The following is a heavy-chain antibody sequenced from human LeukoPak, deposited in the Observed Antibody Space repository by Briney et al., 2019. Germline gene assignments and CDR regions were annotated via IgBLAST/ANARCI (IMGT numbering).Heavy chain of an antibody. CDR2: INPNNGDI. V-gene: IGHV1-2*02. CDR3: ARRSGIFGGWFDP. J-gene: IGHJ5*02. CDR1: GYTFTSYG. D-gene: IGHD3-16*01. Sequence: ASVKVSCKASGYTFTSYGINWVRQAPGQGLEWMGWINPNNGDINYPQKFQGRLTLTRDTSIRTAYMELSTLSSDDTAVYYCARRSGIFGGWFDPWGQGTLVTVSS.